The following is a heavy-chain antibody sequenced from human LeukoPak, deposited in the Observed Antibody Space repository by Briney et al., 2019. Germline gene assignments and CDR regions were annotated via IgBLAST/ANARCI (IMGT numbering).Heavy chain of an antibody. CDR3: AGDYGEGWFDP. Sequence: SETLSLTCTVSGGPISSYYWSWIRQPPGKGLEWIGYIYYSGSTNYNPSLKSRVTISVDTSKNQFSLKLSSVTAADTAVYYCAGDYGEGWFDPWGQGTLVTVSS. V-gene: IGHV4-59*01. J-gene: IGHJ5*02. D-gene: IGHD4-17*01. CDR1: GGPISSYY. CDR2: IYYSGST.